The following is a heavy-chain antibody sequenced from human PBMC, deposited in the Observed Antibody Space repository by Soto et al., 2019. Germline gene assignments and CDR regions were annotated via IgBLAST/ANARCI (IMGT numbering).Heavy chain of an antibody. Sequence: PGGSLRLSCAASGFTFSNYAINWVRQSPGKGLEWVSVISGSAGSTYYADSVKGRFTITRDNSKNTLYLQMNSLRAEDTAVYYCAKAGGAAGTVDYSDYWGQGTLVTVYS. J-gene: IGHJ4*02. CDR2: ISGSAGST. V-gene: IGHV3-23*01. D-gene: IGHD6-13*01. CDR3: AKAGGAAGTVDYSDY. CDR1: GFTFSNYA.